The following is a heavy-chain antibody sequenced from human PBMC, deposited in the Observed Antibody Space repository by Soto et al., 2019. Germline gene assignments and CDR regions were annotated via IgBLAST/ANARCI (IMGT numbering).Heavy chain of an antibody. J-gene: IGHJ4*02. CDR1: GFTFSSYS. V-gene: IGHV3-21*01. CDR2: ISSSSSYI. CDR3: ARDLYSSSARYVDY. Sequence: EVQLVESGGGLVKPGGSLRLSCAASGFTFSSYSMNWVRQAPGKGLEWVSSISSSSSYIYYADSVKGRFTISRDNAKNSLYLQMSSLRAEDTAVYYCARDLYSSSARYVDYWGQGTLVTVSS. D-gene: IGHD6-6*01.